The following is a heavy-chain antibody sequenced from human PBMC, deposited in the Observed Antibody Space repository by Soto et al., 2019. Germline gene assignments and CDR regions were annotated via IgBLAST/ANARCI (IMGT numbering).Heavy chain of an antibody. CDR3: TRETVAGITGLDY. V-gene: IGHV3-23*01. CDR2: ISVSDAFI. CDR1: GFNVGAFA. D-gene: IGHD1-20*01. J-gene: IGHJ4*02. Sequence: GGSLRLSCAAAGFNVGAFAVNWVRQAPGKGLEWVSGISVSDAFIYYADSVRGRFSISRDASENILYLQMNSLRVDDTALYYCTRETVAGITGLDYWGPGTLVTVSS.